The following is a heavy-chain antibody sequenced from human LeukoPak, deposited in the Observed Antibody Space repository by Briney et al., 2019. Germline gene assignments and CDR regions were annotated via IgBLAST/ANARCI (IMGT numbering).Heavy chain of an antibody. CDR1: GYSISSGYY. V-gene: IGHV4-38-2*02. CDR3: ARSHGFGLIDY. CDR2: IYHSGST. J-gene: IGHJ4*02. D-gene: IGHD3-10*01. Sequence: QASETLSLTCTVSGYSISSGYYWGWLRQPPGKGLEWIGSIYHSGSTYYNPSLKSRVTISVDTSKNQFSLKLSSVTAADTAVYYCARSHGFGLIDYWGQGTLVTVSS.